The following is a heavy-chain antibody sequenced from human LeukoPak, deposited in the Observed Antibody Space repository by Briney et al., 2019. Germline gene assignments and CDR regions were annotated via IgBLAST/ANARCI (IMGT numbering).Heavy chain of an antibody. CDR2: VYNSGST. Sequence: SETLSLTCTVSGGSISSHYWSWIRQPPGEGLEWLGYVYNSGSTNYNPSLTSRVTISVDTSKNQFSLNLSSVTAADTAVYYCARPRTAISGAYYYYYMDVWGKGTTVTVSS. D-gene: IGHD5-18*01. CDR3: ARPRTAISGAYYYYYMDV. CDR1: GGSISSHY. J-gene: IGHJ6*03. V-gene: IGHV4-59*08.